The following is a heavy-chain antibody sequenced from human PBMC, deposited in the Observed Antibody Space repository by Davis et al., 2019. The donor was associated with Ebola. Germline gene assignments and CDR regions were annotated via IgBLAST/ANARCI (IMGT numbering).Heavy chain of an antibody. Sequence: GESLKISCAASGFTFSSYAMSWVRQAPGKGLEWVANIKQDGSEKYYVDSVKGRFTISRDNSKKTLYLQMNSLRAEDTAVYYCAKSGLSFGVVKYHYGMDVWGKGTMVTVSS. J-gene: IGHJ6*04. CDR2: IKQDGSEK. V-gene: IGHV3-7*03. CDR1: GFTFSSYA. D-gene: IGHD3-3*01. CDR3: AKSGLSFGVVKYHYGMDV.